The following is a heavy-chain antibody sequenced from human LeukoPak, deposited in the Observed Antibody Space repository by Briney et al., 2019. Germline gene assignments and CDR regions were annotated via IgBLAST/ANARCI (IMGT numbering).Heavy chain of an antibody. CDR1: GFTFTHSW. V-gene: IGHV3-7*01. CDR3: VRALGSSSADY. CDR2: IKQDGSEK. D-gene: IGHD6-6*01. Sequence: GGSLRLSCAASGFTFTHSWMSWVRQAPGEGLEWVANIKQDGSEKYYVDSVEGRFTISRDNAKNSVSLQMNSLRGEDTAVYYCVRALGSSSADYWGQGTLVTVSS. J-gene: IGHJ4*02.